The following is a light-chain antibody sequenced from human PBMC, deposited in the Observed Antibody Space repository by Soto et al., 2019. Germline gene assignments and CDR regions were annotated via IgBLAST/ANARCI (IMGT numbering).Light chain of an antibody. Sequence: IVLIQSPATLSVSPGERATLSCRASQNISNYLIWYQQKPGQAHRLLIYDVYNRATDIQARFSGSGSGTEFTLTIRSLQSEDFAVYYCKQYNNWLWTFGQGTKVDIK. CDR2: DVY. CDR3: KQYNNWLWT. J-gene: IGKJ1*01. V-gene: IGKV3D-15*01. CDR1: QNISNY.